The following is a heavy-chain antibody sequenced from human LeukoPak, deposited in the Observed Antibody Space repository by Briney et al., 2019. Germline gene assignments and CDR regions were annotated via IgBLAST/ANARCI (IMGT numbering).Heavy chain of an antibody. Sequence: GRSLRLSCAASGFTFSSYGMHWVRQAPGKGLEWVAVIWYDGSNKYYADSVKGRFTISRDNSKSTLYLQMNSLRAEDTAVYYCARDRITMIVGTWFDPWGQGTLVTVSS. CDR3: ARDRITMIVGTWFDP. D-gene: IGHD3-22*01. CDR1: GFTFSSYG. CDR2: IWYDGSNK. V-gene: IGHV3-33*01. J-gene: IGHJ5*02.